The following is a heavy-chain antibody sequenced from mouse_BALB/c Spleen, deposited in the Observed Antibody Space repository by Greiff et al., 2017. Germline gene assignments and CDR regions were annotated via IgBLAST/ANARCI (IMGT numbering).Heavy chain of an antibody. Sequence: LKQPGSELVRPGASVKLSCKASGYTFTSYWMHWVKQRPGQGLEWIGNIYPGSGSTNYDEKFKSKATLTVDTSSSTAYMQLSSLTSEDSAVYYCTRYGKDYAMDYWGQGTSVTVSS. D-gene: IGHD2-1*01. CDR2: IYPGSGST. CDR1: GYTFTSYW. J-gene: IGHJ4*01. CDR3: TRYGKDYAMDY. V-gene: IGHV1S22*01.